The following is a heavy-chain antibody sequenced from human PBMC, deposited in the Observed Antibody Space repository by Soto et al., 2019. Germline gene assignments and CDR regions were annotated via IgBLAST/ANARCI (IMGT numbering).Heavy chain of an antibody. V-gene: IGHV1-18*04. D-gene: IGHD2-21*02. Sequence: SVKVSCKGSGYTFTSYGISWVRQAPGQGLEWMGWISACNGNISYAQKLQGRVTMTTDTPTSTAYMELRSLRSDDTAVYYCARDGWVTHYYYYGMDVWGQGTTVTVS. CDR1: GYTFTSYG. CDR2: ISACNGNI. CDR3: ARDGWVTHYYYYGMDV. J-gene: IGHJ6*02.